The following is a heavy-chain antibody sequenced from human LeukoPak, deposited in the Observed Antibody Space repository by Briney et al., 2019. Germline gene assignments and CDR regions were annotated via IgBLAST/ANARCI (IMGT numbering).Heavy chain of an antibody. CDR2: IYPADSDT. J-gene: IGHJ4*02. CDR1: GYSFTNYW. Sequence: GESLKISCKGSGYSFTNYWIGWVRQMPGEGLEWMGIIYPADSDTRYSPSFRGQVTISADMSISTAYLQWSSLKATDTAMYYCARRDSSGLAYWGQGTLVTVSS. D-gene: IGHD3-22*01. CDR3: ARRDSSGLAY. V-gene: IGHV5-51*01.